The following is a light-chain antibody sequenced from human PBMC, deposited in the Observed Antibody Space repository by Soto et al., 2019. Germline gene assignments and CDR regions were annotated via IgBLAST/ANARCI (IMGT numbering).Light chain of an antibody. Sequence: QPVLTQSPSASASLGASVKLTCTLSSGHSNYAIAWHQQQPEKGPRYLMNLDIDGSHSKGDGIPDRFSGSSSGAERYLTISGIQHEDEADDSCQTWGTGTYVVFGGGTKLTVL. J-gene: IGLJ2*01. CDR2: LDIDGSH. V-gene: IGLV4-69*01. CDR1: SGHSNYA. CDR3: QTWGTGTYVV.